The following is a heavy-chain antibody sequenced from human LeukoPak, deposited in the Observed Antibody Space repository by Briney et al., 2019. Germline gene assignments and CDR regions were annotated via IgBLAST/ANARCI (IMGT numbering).Heavy chain of an antibody. J-gene: IGHJ4*02. CDR3: ASLVVVIY. CDR2: VPYDGSNK. CDR1: GFTFSSYA. D-gene: IGHD3-22*01. V-gene: IGHV3-30*04. Sequence: PGRSLRLSCAASGFTFSSYAMHWVRQAPGKGLEWVAVVPYDGSNKYYADSEKGRFTISRDNSKNTLFLQMNSLRAEDTAVYYCASLVVVIYWGQGTLVTVSS.